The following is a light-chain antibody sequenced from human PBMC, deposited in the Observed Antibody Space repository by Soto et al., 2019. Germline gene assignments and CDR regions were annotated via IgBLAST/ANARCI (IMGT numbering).Light chain of an antibody. CDR1: QGISNY. Sequence: DIQVTQSPSSLSASVGDRVTITCRASQGISNYLAWYQQKPGKVPKLLIYGASTLQSGVPSRFSGSGSGTDFTLTISSLQPEDVGTYYCQKYSSAPITFGQGTRLEIK. CDR2: GAS. J-gene: IGKJ5*01. V-gene: IGKV1-27*01. CDR3: QKYSSAPIT.